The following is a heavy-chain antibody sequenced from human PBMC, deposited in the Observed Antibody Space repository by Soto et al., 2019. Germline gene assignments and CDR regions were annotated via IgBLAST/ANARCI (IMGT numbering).Heavy chain of an antibody. CDR3: ARDYGEHFPYHGFDP. CDR1: GYTFTSYY. Sequence: QVQLVQSGAEVKKPGASVKVSCKASGYTFTSYYIHWVRQDPGLGLEWMGIINPTGGSTNYAQKFQGRVTMTRDTSTSTIYMELSSLRSEDTAIYYCARDYGEHFPYHGFDPWGQGTLVTVSS. CDR2: INPTGGST. D-gene: IGHD4-17*01. J-gene: IGHJ5*02. V-gene: IGHV1-46*01.